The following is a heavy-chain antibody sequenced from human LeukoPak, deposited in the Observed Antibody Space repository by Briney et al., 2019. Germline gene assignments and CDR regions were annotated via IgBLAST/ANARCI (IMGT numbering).Heavy chain of an antibody. CDR1: GFTFSNYG. J-gene: IGHJ5*02. D-gene: IGHD3-10*01. V-gene: IGHV3-33*01. CDR2: IWYDGSNK. CDR3: ARSLERYYSGSGSYYMNNWFDP. Sequence: GGSLRLSCAASGFTFSNYGMHWVRQAPGKGLEWVAVIWYDGSNKYYADPVKGRFTISRDNSKNTLYLQMNSLRAEDTAVYYCARSLERYYSGSGSYYMNNWFDPWGQGTLVTVSS.